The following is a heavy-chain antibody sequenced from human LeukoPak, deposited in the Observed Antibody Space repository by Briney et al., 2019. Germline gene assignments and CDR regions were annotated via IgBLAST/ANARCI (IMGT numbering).Heavy chain of an antibody. J-gene: IGHJ2*01. CDR1: GGSISSYY. CDR2: VYSSGST. Sequence: PSETLSLTCTVSGGSISSYYWSWIRQPAGEGLEWVGRVYSSGSTNYNPSLQSRVSMSVESSKNQFSLKLNSVTAADTAVYYCARGRYCTTTSCTYWYFDLWGRGTLVTVSS. D-gene: IGHD2-2*01. V-gene: IGHV4-4*07. CDR3: ARGRYCTTTSCTYWYFDL.